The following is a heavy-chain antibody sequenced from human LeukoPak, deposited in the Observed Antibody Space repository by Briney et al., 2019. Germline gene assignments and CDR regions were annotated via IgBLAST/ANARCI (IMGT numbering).Heavy chain of an antibody. D-gene: IGHD4-17*01. CDR1: GYTFTSYG. J-gene: IGHJ4*02. V-gene: IGHV1-18*01. CDR2: ISAYNGNT. Sequence: ASVKVSCKASGYTFTSYGISWVRQAPGQGLEWMGWISAYNGNTNYAQKLQGRVTMTTDTSTSTAYMELRSLRSDDTAVYYCARDLLDYGDYEYSLPLDYWGQGTLVTVSS. CDR3: ARDLLDYGDYEYSLPLDY.